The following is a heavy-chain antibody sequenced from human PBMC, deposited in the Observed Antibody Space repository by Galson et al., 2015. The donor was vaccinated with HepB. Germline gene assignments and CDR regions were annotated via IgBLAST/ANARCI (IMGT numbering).Heavy chain of an antibody. CDR1: GNEFTTFW. CDR3: ARHGSIVLGRNHFNP. CDR2: IYLDDSDT. J-gene: IGHJ5*02. D-gene: IGHD2-2*01. V-gene: IGHV5-51*01. Sequence: QSGAEVKKPGEPLKISCKASGNEFTTFWIGWVRQVPGKGLDYMGIIYLDDSDTRYNPSFEGQVTISADRSSSTAYLQWNSLKASDSAIYYCARHGSIVLGRNHFNPWGQGTLVIVSS.